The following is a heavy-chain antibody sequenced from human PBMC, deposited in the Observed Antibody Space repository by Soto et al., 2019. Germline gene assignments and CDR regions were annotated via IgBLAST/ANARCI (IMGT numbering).Heavy chain of an antibody. CDR2: ISGSGGST. CDR3: ARDYYRFNSGYGFSIAV. CDR1: GFTFSSYA. D-gene: IGHD5-12*01. J-gene: IGHJ6*02. Sequence: PGGSLRLSCAASGFTFSSYAMSWVRQAPGKGLEWVSAISGSGGSTYYADSVKGRFTISRDNSKNTLYLQMNSLRAEDTAVYYCARDYYRFNSGYGFSIAVCGQGSSVTVSS. V-gene: IGHV3-23*01.